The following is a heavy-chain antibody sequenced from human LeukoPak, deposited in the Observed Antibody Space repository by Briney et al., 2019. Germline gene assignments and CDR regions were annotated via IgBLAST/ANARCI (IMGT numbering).Heavy chain of an antibody. CDR3: ASVVRKGYYFDY. Sequence: PSETLSLTCAVYGGSFSGYYWSWIRQPPGKGLEWIGEINHSGSTNYNPSLKSRVTISVDTSKNQFSLKLSSVTAADTAVYYCASVVRKGYYFDYWGQGTLVTVSS. CDR1: GGSFSGYY. J-gene: IGHJ4*02. CDR2: INHSGST. D-gene: IGHD3-22*01. V-gene: IGHV4-34*01.